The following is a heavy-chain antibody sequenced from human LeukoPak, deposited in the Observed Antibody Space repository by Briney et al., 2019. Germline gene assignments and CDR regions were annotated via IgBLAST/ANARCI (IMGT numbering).Heavy chain of an antibody. V-gene: IGHV3-7*01. Sequence: PGGSLRLSWAASGFTFSSYWMSGFRQAPGRGLEWVANINQEGREKYYVDSVKGRFTISRDNAKNSLYLQMNSLRAEDTAVYYCAREWEYYYDSSGYYRGDYYYGMDVWGQGTTVTVSS. J-gene: IGHJ6*02. CDR1: GFTFSSYW. D-gene: IGHD3-22*01. CDR2: INQEGREK. CDR3: AREWEYYYDSSGYYRGDYYYGMDV.